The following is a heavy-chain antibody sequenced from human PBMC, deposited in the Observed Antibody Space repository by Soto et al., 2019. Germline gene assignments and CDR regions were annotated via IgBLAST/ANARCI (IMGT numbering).Heavy chain of an antibody. CDR1: GGSISSGDYY. CDR2: IYYSGST. D-gene: IGHD1-26*01. Sequence: QVQLQESGPGLVKPSQTLSLTCTVSGGSISSGDYYWSWIRQPPGKGLEWIGYIYYSGSTYYNPSLKXXVXIXXDTSKNQFSLKLSSVTAADTAVYYCARDLGSYIDYWGQGTLVTVSS. V-gene: IGHV4-30-4*01. CDR3: ARDLGSYIDY. J-gene: IGHJ4*02.